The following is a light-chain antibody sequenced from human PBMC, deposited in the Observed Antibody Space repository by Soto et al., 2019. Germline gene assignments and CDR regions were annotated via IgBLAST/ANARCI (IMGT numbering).Light chain of an antibody. V-gene: IGLV2-14*01. CDR3: SSYTSSSLHV. CDR1: SSDVGGYNY. CDR2: DVS. J-gene: IGLJ1*01. Sequence: QSVLTQPASVSGSPGQSITISCTGTSSDVGGYNYVSWYQQHPGKAPKLMIYDVSNRPSGVSNRFSGSKSGNTASLTISGLRAGDEADYYCSSYTSSSLHVFGTGTKVTVL.